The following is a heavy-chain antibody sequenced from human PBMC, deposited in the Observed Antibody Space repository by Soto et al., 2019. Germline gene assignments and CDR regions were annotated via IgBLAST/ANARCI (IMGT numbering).Heavy chain of an antibody. Sequence: ASVKVSCKASGYTFTSYAMHWVRQAPGQRLEWMGWINAGNGNTKYSQKFQGRVTITRDTSASTAYMELSSLRSEDTAVYYCARDRGSVLRYFDWFGNWFDPWGQGTLVTV. J-gene: IGHJ5*02. D-gene: IGHD3-9*01. CDR1: GYTFTSYA. CDR3: ARDRGSVLRYFDWFGNWFDP. V-gene: IGHV1-3*01. CDR2: INAGNGNT.